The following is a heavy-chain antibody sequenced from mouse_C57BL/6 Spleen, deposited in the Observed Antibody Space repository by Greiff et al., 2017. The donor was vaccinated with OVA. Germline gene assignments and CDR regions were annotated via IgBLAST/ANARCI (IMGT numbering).Heavy chain of an antibody. V-gene: IGHV1-82*01. CDR3: ARSDTTVAPFDY. Sequence: VQLQQSGPELVKPGASVKISCKASGYAFSSSWMNWVKQRPGKGLEWIGRIYPGDGDTNYNGKFKGKATLTADKSSSTAYMQLSSLTSEDSAVYFCARSDTTVAPFDYWGQGTTLTVSS. CDR1: GYAFSSSW. J-gene: IGHJ2*01. D-gene: IGHD1-1*01. CDR2: IYPGDGDT.